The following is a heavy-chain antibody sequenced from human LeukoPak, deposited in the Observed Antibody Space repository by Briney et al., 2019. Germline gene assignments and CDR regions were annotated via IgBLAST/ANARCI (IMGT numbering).Heavy chain of an antibody. Sequence: GGSLRLSCAASGFTVSSNYMSWVRQAPGKGLEWVSVIYSGGSTYYADSVKGRFTISRDNSKNTLYLQMNSLRAEDTAVYYCARVGGYCTNGVCYTEDCYFDYWGQGTLVTVSS. CDR1: GFTVSSNY. D-gene: IGHD2-8*01. CDR2: IYSGGST. V-gene: IGHV3-53*01. CDR3: ARVGGYCTNGVCYTEDCYFDY. J-gene: IGHJ4*02.